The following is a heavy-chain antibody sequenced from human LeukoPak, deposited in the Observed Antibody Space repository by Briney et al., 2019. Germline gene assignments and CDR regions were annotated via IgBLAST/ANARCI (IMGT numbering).Heavy chain of an antibody. CDR3: ARVASIYGDANRNSWFDP. V-gene: IGHV4-61*08. CDR1: GFSLTTSGVG. Sequence: SGPTLVNPTQTLTLTCTFSGFSLTTSGVGVGWIRQPPGKGLEWIGYIYYSGSTNYNPSLKSRVTISVDTSKNQFSLKLSSVTAADTAVYYCARVASIYGDANRNSWFDPWGQGTLVTVSS. D-gene: IGHD4-17*01. J-gene: IGHJ5*02. CDR2: IYYSGST.